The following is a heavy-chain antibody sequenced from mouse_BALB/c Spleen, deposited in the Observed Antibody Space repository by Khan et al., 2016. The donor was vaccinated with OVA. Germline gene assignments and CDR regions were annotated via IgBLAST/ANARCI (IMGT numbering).Heavy chain of an antibody. CDR1: GFSLTSYG. CDR2: IWSDGST. D-gene: IGHD2-10*01. J-gene: IGHJ4*01. CDR3: ARQPYYHYYVMDY. V-gene: IGHV2-6-1*01. Sequence: VQLKQSGPGLVAPSQSLSITCTISGFSLTSYGVHWLRQPPGKGLEWLVVIWSDGSTAYNSALKSRLSISKDNSKSQVFLKMNSLQNDDTAMYYCARQPYYHYYVMDYWGQGTSVTVSS.